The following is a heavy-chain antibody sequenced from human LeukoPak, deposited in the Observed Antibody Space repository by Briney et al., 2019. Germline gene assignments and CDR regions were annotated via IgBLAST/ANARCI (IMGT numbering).Heavy chain of an antibody. V-gene: IGHV3-66*01. D-gene: IGHD5-24*01. Sequence: PGGSLRLSCAASGFTVSSNYMSWVRQAPGKGLEWVSVIYSGGSTYYADSVKGRFTISRDNSKNTLYLQMNSLRAEDTAVYYCAASRDGYSYFDYWGQGTLVTVSS. CDR1: GFTVSSNY. J-gene: IGHJ4*02. CDR3: AASRDGYSYFDY. CDR2: IYSGGST.